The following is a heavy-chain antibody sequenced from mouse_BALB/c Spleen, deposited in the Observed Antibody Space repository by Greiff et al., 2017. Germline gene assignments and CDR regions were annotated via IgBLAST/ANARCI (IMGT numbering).Heavy chain of an antibody. Sequence: EVQLQHSGAELVRPGASVKLSCTASGFNIKDTYMHWVKQRPEQGLEWIGRIDPANGNTKYDPKFQGKATITADTSSNTAYLQLSSLTSEDTAVYYCARGYGNSYYAMDDWGQGTSGTVAS. J-gene: IGHJ4*01. CDR3: ARGYGNSYYAMDD. CDR2: IDPANGNT. V-gene: IGHV14-3*02. CDR1: GFNIKDTY. D-gene: IGHD2-1*01.